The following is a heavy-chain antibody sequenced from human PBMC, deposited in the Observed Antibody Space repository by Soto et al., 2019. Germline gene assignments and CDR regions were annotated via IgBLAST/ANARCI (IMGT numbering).Heavy chain of an antibody. CDR2: VSENGGSRGGT. CDR1: GFTFSSSA. V-gene: IGHV3-23*01. D-gene: IGHD2-21*01. CDR3: ASAKAVVIAALGI. Sequence: EVQLWESGGGWVQPGGSLRLSCTASGFTFSSSAMNWVRQAPGQGLEWVASVSENGGSRGGTYYADSVKGRFTISRDNSKNKLYLQMDSLRGADTAVYYCASAKAVVIAALGIWGQGTMVTVSS. J-gene: IGHJ3*02.